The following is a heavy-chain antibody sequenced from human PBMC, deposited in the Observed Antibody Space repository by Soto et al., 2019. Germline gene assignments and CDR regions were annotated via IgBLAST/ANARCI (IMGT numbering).Heavy chain of an antibody. Sequence: SETLSLTCTVSGGSISSSSYYWGWIRQPPGKGLERIGSIYYSGNTYYNPSLKSRVTISVDTSKNQFSLKLSSVTAADTAVYYCARRGIFYYGSGSYYSGYYFDYWGQGTLVTVSS. J-gene: IGHJ4*02. D-gene: IGHD3-10*01. V-gene: IGHV4-39*07. CDR2: IYYSGNT. CDR1: GGSISSSSYY. CDR3: ARRGIFYYGSGSYYSGYYFDY.